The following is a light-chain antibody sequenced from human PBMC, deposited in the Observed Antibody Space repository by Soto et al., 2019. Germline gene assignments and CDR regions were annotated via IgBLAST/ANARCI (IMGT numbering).Light chain of an antibody. CDR1: QSISSW. CDR2: DAS. CDR3: EQYSTSPGR. Sequence: DIQITQSRSTLTAKEGKRVTITWRANQSISSWLAWYQQKPGKAPKVLIFDASSLESGVPSRFSGSGSATEFTLSITSLQTDDFAIPICEQYSTSPGRFGEGTKVDIK. J-gene: IGKJ1*01. V-gene: IGKV1-5*01.